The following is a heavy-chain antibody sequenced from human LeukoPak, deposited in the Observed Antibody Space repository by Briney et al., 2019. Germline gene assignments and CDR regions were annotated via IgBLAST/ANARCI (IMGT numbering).Heavy chain of an antibody. D-gene: IGHD6-6*01. CDR2: VYPTDSDT. CDR3: ARHRSDSSSSPIDY. Sequence: GESLKISCKGSGYSFTNYWIGWVRQMPGKGLGWMAIVYPTDSDTRYCPSFQGQVTVSADKSISTVYLQWSSLKASDTAMYYCARHRSDSSSSPIDYWGQGTLVTVSS. CDR1: GYSFTNYW. V-gene: IGHV5-51*01. J-gene: IGHJ4*02.